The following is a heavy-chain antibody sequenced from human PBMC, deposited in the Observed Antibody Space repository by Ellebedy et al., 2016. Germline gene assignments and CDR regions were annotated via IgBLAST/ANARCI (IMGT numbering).Heavy chain of an antibody. CDR2: IIPIFGTA. CDR1: GGTFSSYA. Sequence: SVKVSCXASGGTFSSYAISWVRQAPGQGLEWMGGIIPIFGTANYAQKFQGRVTITADESTSTAYMELSSLRSEDTAVYYCARELSATIFGVVTHGYYYYYMDVWGKGTTVTVSS. CDR3: ARELSATIFGVVTHGYYYYYMDV. J-gene: IGHJ6*03. V-gene: IGHV1-69*13. D-gene: IGHD3-3*01.